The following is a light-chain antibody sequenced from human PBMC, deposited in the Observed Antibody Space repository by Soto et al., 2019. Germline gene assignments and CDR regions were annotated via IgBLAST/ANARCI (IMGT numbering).Light chain of an antibody. CDR2: EVS. CDR1: SNDVGGYNF. V-gene: IGLV2-14*01. Sequence: QSALTQPASVSGSPGQSITISCTGTSNDVGGYNFVSWFQHHPGKAPKVMIYEVSNRPSGVSNRFSGSKSGNTASLTISGLQAEDEADYYCTSYTSSSIFYVFGTGTKLTVL. J-gene: IGLJ1*01. CDR3: TSYTSSSIFYV.